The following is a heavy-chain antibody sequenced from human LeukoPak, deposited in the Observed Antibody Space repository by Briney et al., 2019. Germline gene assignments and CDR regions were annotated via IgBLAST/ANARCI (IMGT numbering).Heavy chain of an antibody. Sequence: PSETLSLTCTVSGGSISSGSYYWSWIRQPAGKGLEWIGRIYTSGSTNYNPSLKSRVTISVDTSKNQFSLKLSSVTAADTAVYYCARDGSGSQGWFDPWGQGTLVTVSS. CDR2: IYTSGST. CDR3: ARDGSGSQGWFDP. D-gene: IGHD1-26*01. V-gene: IGHV4-61*02. J-gene: IGHJ5*02. CDR1: GGSISSGSYY.